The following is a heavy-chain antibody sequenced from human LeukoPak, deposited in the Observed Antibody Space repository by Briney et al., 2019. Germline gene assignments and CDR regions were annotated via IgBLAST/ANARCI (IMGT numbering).Heavy chain of an antibody. J-gene: IGHJ4*02. D-gene: IGHD5-24*01. CDR3: ASARDGYNSRSPLDY. V-gene: IGHV1-8*03. CDR2: MNPNSGNT. CDR1: GYTFTSYD. Sequence: GASVKVSCKASGYTFTSYDINWVRQATGQGLEWMGWMNPNSGNTGYAQKFQGRVTITRDTSISTAYMELSRLRSDDTAVYYCASARDGYNSRSPLDYWGQGTLVTVSS.